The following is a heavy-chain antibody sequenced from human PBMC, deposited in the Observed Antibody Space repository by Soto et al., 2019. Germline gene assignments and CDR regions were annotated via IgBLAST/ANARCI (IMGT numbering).Heavy chain of an antibody. Sequence: SETLSLTCTVSGGSISSGGYYWSWIRQHPGKGLEWIGYIYYSGSTYYNPSPKSRVTISVDTSKNQFSLKLRSVTAADTAVYYCARRVVVAATPATFDIWGQGTMVTVSS. V-gene: IGHV4-31*03. CDR1: GGSISSGGYY. CDR2: IYYSGST. CDR3: ARRVVVAATPATFDI. D-gene: IGHD2-15*01. J-gene: IGHJ3*02.